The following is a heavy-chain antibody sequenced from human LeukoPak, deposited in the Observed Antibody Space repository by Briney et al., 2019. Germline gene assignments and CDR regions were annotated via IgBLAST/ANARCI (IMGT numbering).Heavy chain of an antibody. CDR3: AKSAGALRSWYYYYMDV. Sequence: GGSLRLSCAASGFTFSDYYMSWIRQAPGKGLEWVSYISSSGSTIYYADSVKGRFTISRDNSKNTLYLQMNSLRAEDTAVYYCAKSAGALRSWYYYYMDVWGKGTTVTVSS. CDR1: GFTFSDYY. J-gene: IGHJ6*03. V-gene: IGHV3-11*04. CDR2: ISSSGSTI. D-gene: IGHD4-17*01.